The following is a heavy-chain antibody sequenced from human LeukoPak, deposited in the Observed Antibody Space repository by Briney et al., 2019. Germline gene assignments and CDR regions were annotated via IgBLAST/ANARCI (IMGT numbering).Heavy chain of an antibody. CDR1: GGTFSSYA. Sequence: GASVKVSCRASGGTFSSYAISWVRQAPGQGLEWMGGIIPIFGTANYAQKFQGRVTITADESTSTAYTELSSLRSEDTAVYYCARVLAGSYSAYYFDYWGQGTLVTVSS. CDR2: IIPIFGTA. V-gene: IGHV1-69*13. CDR3: ARVLAGSYSAYYFDY. D-gene: IGHD1-26*01. J-gene: IGHJ4*02.